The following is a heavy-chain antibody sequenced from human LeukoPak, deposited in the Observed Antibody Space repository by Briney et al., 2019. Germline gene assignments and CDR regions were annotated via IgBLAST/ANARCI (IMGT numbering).Heavy chain of an antibody. J-gene: IGHJ6*03. Sequence: PGGSLRLSCAASGFTFSSYSMNWVRQAPGKGLEWVSSISSSSSYIYYADSVKGRFTISRDNAKNSLYLQMNSLRAEDTAVYYCARASSGSYSYYYYMDAWGKGTTVTVSS. CDR1: GFTFSSYS. CDR2: ISSSSSYI. CDR3: ARASSGSYSYYYYMDA. V-gene: IGHV3-21*01. D-gene: IGHD1-26*01.